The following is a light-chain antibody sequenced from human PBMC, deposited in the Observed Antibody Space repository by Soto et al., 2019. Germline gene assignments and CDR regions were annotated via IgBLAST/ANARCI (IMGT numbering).Light chain of an antibody. CDR3: AVWADKLDGPGV. CDR2: GHD. CDR1: SSTIGNNA. J-gene: IGLJ3*02. Sequence: QSVLTQPPSASGPPGQRVTISCSGSSSTIGNNAVDWYQQLPGTAPKLLIYGHDQRPLGVTDRFSASRSGTSATLAISGLQPGDEGIYYCAVWADKLDGPGVFGGGTKLTVL. V-gene: IGLV1-44*01.